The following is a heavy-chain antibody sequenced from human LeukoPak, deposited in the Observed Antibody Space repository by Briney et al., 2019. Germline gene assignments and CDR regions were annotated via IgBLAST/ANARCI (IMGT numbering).Heavy chain of an antibody. CDR2: IDYSGST. CDR3: VRGRYYFDTSGVFDY. Sequence: SETLSLTCSVYGGTFSGYSWGWIRQPPGKGLEWIGEIDYSGSTNYNPSLKSRVTISVDTSKNQFSLKLSSLTAADTAVYYCVRGRYYFDTSGVFDYWGQGTLVTASS. CDR1: GGTFSGYS. J-gene: IGHJ4*02. V-gene: IGHV4-34*01. D-gene: IGHD3-22*01.